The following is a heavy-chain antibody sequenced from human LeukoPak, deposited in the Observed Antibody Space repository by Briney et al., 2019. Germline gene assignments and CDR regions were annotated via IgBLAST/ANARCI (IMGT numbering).Heavy chain of an antibody. D-gene: IGHD6-19*01. V-gene: IGHV5-51*01. CDR3: ARRGSGWLPFDY. CDR2: IYPGDSDT. J-gene: IGHJ4*02. Sequence: GAALQISFQGSGSGFTSYWIGWGRPMPGKGREWMGIIYPGDSDTRYSPSFQGQVTISADKSISTAYLQWSSLKASDTAMYYCARRGSGWLPFDYWGQGTLVTVSS. CDR1: GSGFTSYW.